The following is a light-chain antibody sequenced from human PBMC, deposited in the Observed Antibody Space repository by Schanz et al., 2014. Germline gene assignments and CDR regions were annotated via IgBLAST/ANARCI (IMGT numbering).Light chain of an antibody. CDR1: SSDVGSYNL. Sequence: QSALTQPASVSGSPGQSITVSCTGTSSDVGSYNLVSWYQQHPGKAPKLMIYEGTQRPSGVSNRFSGSKSGNTASLTISGLQAEDEADYYCCSYAGSGLYVFGTGTKLTVL. V-gene: IGLV2-23*01. CDR2: EGT. CDR3: CSYAGSGLYV. J-gene: IGLJ1*01.